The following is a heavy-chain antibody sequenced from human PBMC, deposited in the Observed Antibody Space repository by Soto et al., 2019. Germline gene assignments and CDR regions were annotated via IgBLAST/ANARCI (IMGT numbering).Heavy chain of an antibody. CDR3: AKVLLGDYYYGMDV. J-gene: IGHJ6*02. Sequence: QVQLVESGGVVVQPGSSLRLSCAASGFTFSSYGMHWVRQAPGKGLEWVAVISYDGSNKYYADSVKGRFTISRDNSKNTLYLQMNSLRAEDTAVYYCAKVLLGDYYYGMDVWGQGTTVTVSS. CDR2: ISYDGSNK. V-gene: IGHV3-30*18. CDR1: GFTFSSYG. D-gene: IGHD3-10*01.